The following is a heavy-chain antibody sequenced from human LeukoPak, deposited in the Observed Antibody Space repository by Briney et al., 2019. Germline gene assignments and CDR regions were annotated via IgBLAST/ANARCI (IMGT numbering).Heavy chain of an antibody. J-gene: IGHJ5*02. D-gene: IGHD2-21*02. Sequence: SETLSLTCTVSGGSISSDDYYWSWIRQPPGKGLEWIGYVFYSGSTYYNPSLKSRVTISVDRSKNQFSLNPRSVTAADAAVYYCARVTKPLVVVTAWGQGTLVTVSS. V-gene: IGHV4-30-4*01. CDR1: GGSISSDDYY. CDR3: ARVTKPLVVVTA. CDR2: VFYSGST.